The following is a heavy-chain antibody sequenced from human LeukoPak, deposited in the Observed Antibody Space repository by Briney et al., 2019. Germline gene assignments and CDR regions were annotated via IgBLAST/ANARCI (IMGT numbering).Heavy chain of an antibody. CDR2: IRSKAYGGTT. V-gene: IGHV3-49*04. Sequence: GGSLRLSCTASGFTFGDYAMSWVRQAPGKGLEWVGFIRSKAYGGTTEYAASVKGRFTISRDDSKSIAYLQMNSLKTEDTAVYYCTREVLPTYYDILTGYNSHCYFDYWGQGTLVTVSS. CDR3: TREVLPTYYDILTGYNSHCYFDY. J-gene: IGHJ4*02. CDR1: GFTFGDYA. D-gene: IGHD3-9*01.